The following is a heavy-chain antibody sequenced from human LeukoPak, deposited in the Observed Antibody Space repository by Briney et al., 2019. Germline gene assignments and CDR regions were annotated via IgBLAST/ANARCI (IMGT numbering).Heavy chain of an antibody. Sequence: KPGGSLRLSCAASGFTFSNAWMSWVRQAPGKGLEWVGRIKSKTDGGTTDYAAPVKGRFTISRDDSKNTLYLQMNSLKTEDTAVYYCTTCSGGSCYYFDYWGQGTLVTVSS. CDR1: GFTFSNAW. V-gene: IGHV3-15*01. D-gene: IGHD2-15*01. J-gene: IGHJ4*02. CDR3: TTCSGGSCYYFDY. CDR2: IKSKTDGGTT.